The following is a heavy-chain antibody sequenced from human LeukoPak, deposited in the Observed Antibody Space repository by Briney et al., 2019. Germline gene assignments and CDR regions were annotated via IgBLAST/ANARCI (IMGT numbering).Heavy chain of an antibody. D-gene: IGHD3-16*01. CDR3: ARGLVWRFLLDSRRDSFDI. J-gene: IGHJ3*02. Sequence: SETLSLTCAVSGGSFSDYQWNWIRQSPGKGLEWLGEISHSGTTTYNPSLKSRVTISVDTSKNQFSLRLRSVTAADTAVYYCARGLVWRFLLDSRRDSFDIWGQGTTITVSS. CDR2: ISHSGTT. CDR1: GGSFSDYQ. V-gene: IGHV4-34*01.